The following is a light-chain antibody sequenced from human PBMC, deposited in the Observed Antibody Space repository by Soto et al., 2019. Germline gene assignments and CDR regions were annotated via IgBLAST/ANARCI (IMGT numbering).Light chain of an antibody. CDR3: QQSYITPVT. Sequence: DIQMTQSPSSLSASVGDRVTITCRASQSIRTFLNWYQQKPGKAPKLLIYAASSLESGVPSRFSGSGSGTGFTLTISSLQPEDVATYHCQQSYITPVTFGQGTRLEIK. V-gene: IGKV1-39*01. CDR1: QSIRTF. J-gene: IGKJ5*01. CDR2: AAS.